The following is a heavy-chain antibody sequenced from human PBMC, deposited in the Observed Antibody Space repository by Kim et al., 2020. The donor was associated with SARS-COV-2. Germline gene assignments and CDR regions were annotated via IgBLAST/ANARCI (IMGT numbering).Heavy chain of an antibody. J-gene: IGHJ4*02. D-gene: IGHD3-22*01. V-gene: IGHV1-18*01. CDR2: ISAYNGNT. Sequence: ASVKVSCKASGYTFTSYGISWVRQAPGQGLEWMGWISAYNGNTNYAQKLQGRVTMTTDTSTSTAYMELRSLRSDDTAVYYCAIYYYDSSGYYRPEGGFYYWGQGTLVTVSS. CDR1: GYTFTSYG. CDR3: AIYYYDSSGYYRPEGGFYY.